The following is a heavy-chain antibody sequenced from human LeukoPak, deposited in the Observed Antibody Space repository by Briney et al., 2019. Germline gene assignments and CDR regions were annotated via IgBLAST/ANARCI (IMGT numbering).Heavy chain of an antibody. D-gene: IGHD5-24*01. CDR1: GGTFSSYA. CDR2: IIPIFGTA. Sequence: ASVKVSCKASGGTFSSYAISWVRQAPGQGLEWMGGIIPIFGTANYAQKFQGRVTITADKSTSTAYMELSSLRSEDTAVYYCARGMATIRGYFDYWGQGTLVTVSS. V-gene: IGHV1-69*06. CDR3: ARGMATIRGYFDY. J-gene: IGHJ4*02.